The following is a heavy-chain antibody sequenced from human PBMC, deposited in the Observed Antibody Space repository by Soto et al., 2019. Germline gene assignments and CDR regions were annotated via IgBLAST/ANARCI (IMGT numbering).Heavy chain of an antibody. Sequence: GSLRLSCAASGFTFSSYWMSWVRQAPGKGLEWVANIKQDGSEKYYVDSVKGRFTISRDNAKNSLYLQMNSLRAEDTAVYYCARDRGYSYGDTSAFDIWGQGTMVTVSS. CDR2: IKQDGSEK. J-gene: IGHJ3*02. CDR1: GFTFSSYW. CDR3: ARDRGYSYGDTSAFDI. V-gene: IGHV3-7*03. D-gene: IGHD5-18*01.